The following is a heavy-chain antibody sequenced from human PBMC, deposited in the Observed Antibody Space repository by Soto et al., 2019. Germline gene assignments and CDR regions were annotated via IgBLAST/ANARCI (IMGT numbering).Heavy chain of an antibody. CDR1: GYSFSTSW. CDR3: ATRAEYYDFWSGYYGA. Sequence: GASLKISCKGSGYSFSTSWIGWVRQMSGKGLEWMGTTYPSDSDTRYSPSFQGQVIISADKSTSTAYLQWRSLKASDTAMYYCATRAEYYDFWSGYYGAWGQGTLVTVSS. CDR2: TYPSDSDT. J-gene: IGHJ5*02. V-gene: IGHV5-51*01. D-gene: IGHD3-3*01.